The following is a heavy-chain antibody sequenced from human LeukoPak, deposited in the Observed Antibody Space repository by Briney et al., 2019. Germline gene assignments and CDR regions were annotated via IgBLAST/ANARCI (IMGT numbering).Heavy chain of an antibody. CDR1: GFTYSNYA. CDR3: AREGRYTHDAFDI. V-gene: IGHV3-20*04. CDR2: INWNGRST. Sequence: PGGSLRLSCAVSGFTYSNYAMSWVRQVPGKGLEWVSSINWNGRSTTYADSVRGRFIISRDDAKNSQFLQMNSLRVEDTALYYCAREGRYTHDAFDIWGPGTVVTVS. J-gene: IGHJ3*02. D-gene: IGHD5-24*01.